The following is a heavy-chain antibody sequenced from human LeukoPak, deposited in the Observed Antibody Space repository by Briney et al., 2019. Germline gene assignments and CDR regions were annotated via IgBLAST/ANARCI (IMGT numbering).Heavy chain of an antibody. D-gene: IGHD3-16*02. V-gene: IGHV7-4-1*02. CDR2: INPNTGNP. Sequence: ASVKVSCKASGYTFTSYAMNWVRQAPGQGLEWMGWINPNTGNPTYAQGFTGRFVFSLDTSVSTTYLQISSLKAEDTAVYYCARAYQRLGGLSFPDQWGQGTLVTVSS. CDR3: ARAYQRLGGLSFPDQ. CDR1: GYTFTSYA. J-gene: IGHJ5*02.